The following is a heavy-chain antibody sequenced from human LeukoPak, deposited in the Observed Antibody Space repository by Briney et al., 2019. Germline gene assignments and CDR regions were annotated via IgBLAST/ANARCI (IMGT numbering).Heavy chain of an antibody. CDR3: ATHDDYYGSGSYPEENAFDI. CDR1: GFTFSSYG. CDR2: IRYDGSNK. J-gene: IGHJ3*02. V-gene: IGHV3-30*02. Sequence: GGSLRLSCAASGFTFSSYGMHWVRQAPGKGLEWVAFIRYDGSNKYYADSVKGRFTISRDNAKNSLYLQMNSLRAEDTAVYYCATHDDYYGSGSYPEENAFDIWGQGTMVTVSS. D-gene: IGHD3-10*01.